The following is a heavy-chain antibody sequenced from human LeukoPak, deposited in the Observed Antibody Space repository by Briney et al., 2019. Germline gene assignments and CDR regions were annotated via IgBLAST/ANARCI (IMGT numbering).Heavy chain of an antibody. D-gene: IGHD1-26*01. Sequence: ASVKVSCKASGYTFTSYGISWVRQAPGQGLEWMGWISAYNGNTNYAQKPQGRVTMTTDTSTSTAYMELRSLRSDDTAVYYCARDKVGATSLSPDAFDIWGQGTMVTVSS. CDR2: ISAYNGNT. J-gene: IGHJ3*02. CDR3: ARDKVGATSLSPDAFDI. V-gene: IGHV1-18*01. CDR1: GYTFTSYG.